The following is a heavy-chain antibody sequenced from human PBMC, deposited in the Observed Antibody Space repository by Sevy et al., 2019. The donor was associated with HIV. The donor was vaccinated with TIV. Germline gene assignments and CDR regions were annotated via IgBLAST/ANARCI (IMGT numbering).Heavy chain of an antibody. D-gene: IGHD3-10*01. V-gene: IGHV1-18*01. J-gene: IGHJ4*02. CDR3: ARDLPPLDYYGSGSYYTSDY. CDR2: ISTYNDDT. CDR1: GYTFTSHG. Sequence: ASVKVSCKASGYTFTSHGISWVRQAPGQGLEWVGWISTYNDDTKYAQKVQGRVTMTTDTSTTTVFMKWRSLRSDDTAIYYCARDLPPLDYYGSGSYYTSDYWGQGTLVTVSS.